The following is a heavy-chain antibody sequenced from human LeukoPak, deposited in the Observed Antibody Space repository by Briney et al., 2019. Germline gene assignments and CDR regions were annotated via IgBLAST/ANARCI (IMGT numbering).Heavy chain of an antibody. D-gene: IGHD6-19*01. CDR3: ARRDRAVNAFDI. CDR1: GGSISSSSYY. CDR2: IYYSGST. J-gene: IGHJ3*02. V-gene: IGHV4-39*01. Sequence: PSEALSLTCTVSGGSISSSSYYWGWIRQPPGKGLEWIGSIYYSGSTYYNPSLKSRVTISVDTSKNQFSLKLSSVTAADTAVYYCARRDRAVNAFDIWGQGTMVTVSS.